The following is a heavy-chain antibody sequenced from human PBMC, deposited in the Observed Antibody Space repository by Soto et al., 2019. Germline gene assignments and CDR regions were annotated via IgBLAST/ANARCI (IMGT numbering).Heavy chain of an antibody. J-gene: IGHJ4*02. CDR1: GVTFSTYG. Sequence: GGSLRLSCAASGVTFSTYGMSWFLQAPGKGLEWVANIKQDGSEKYYVDSVKGRFTISRDNAKNSLYLQMNSLRAEDTAVYYCARDATYYYGPGPVGGPGPLVTASS. D-gene: IGHD3-10*01. V-gene: IGHV3-7*01. CDR3: ARDATYYYGPGPV. CDR2: IKQDGSEK.